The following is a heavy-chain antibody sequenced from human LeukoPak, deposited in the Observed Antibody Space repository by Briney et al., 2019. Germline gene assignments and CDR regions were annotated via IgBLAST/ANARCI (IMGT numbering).Heavy chain of an antibody. CDR1: GGSFSGYY. Sequence: PSETLSLTCAVYGGSFSGYYWSWIRQPPGKGLEWIGEINHSGSTNYNTSLKSRVTISVDTSKNQFSLKLSSVTTADTAVYYCARGPRRDGYKRVGFDYWGQGTLVTVSS. CDR3: ARGPRRDGYKRVGFDY. J-gene: IGHJ4*02. V-gene: IGHV4-34*01. D-gene: IGHD5-24*01. CDR2: INHSGST.